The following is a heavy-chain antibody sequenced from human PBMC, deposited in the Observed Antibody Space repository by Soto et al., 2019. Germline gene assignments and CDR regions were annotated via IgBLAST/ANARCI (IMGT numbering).Heavy chain of an antibody. Sequence: QVQLQESGPGLVKPSETLSLTCTVSGGSISSYYWSWIRQPPGKGLEWIGYIYYSGSTNYNPSLKSRVTISVDTSKNQFSLKLSSVTAADTAVYYCARGGFSADFGYWGQGTLVTVSS. CDR1: GGSISSYY. J-gene: IGHJ4*02. CDR3: ARGGFSADFGY. V-gene: IGHV4-59*01. CDR2: IYYSGST.